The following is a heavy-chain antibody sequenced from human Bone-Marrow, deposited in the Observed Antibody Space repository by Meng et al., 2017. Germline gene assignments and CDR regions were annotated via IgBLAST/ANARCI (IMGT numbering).Heavy chain of an antibody. J-gene: IGHJ4*02. CDR3: ARGPTTMAHDFDY. V-gene: IGHV4-34*01. D-gene: IGHD4-11*01. CDR2: INHSGST. Sequence: QVRLQQWGAGMLNPSETLSLTCVFSGGSFSDYYWSWIRQPPGKGLEWIGEINHSGSTNYNPSLESRATISVDTSQNNLSLKLSSVTAADSAVYYCARGPTTMAHDFDYWGQGTLVTVSS. CDR1: GGSFSDYY.